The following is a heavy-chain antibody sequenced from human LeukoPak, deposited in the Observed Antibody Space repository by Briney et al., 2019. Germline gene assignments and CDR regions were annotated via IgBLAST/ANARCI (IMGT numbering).Heavy chain of an antibody. CDR1: GFTFSSYA. CDR2: ISYDGSNK. D-gene: IGHD6-6*01. J-gene: IGHJ4*02. CDR3: ARDGVYSSSWGIDY. V-gene: IGHV3-30*01. Sequence: GRSLRLSCAASGFTFSSYAMHWVRQAPGKGLEWVAVISYDGSNKYYADSVKGRFTISRDNSKNTLYLQMNSLRAEDTAVYYCARDGVYSSSWGIDYWGQGTLVTVSS.